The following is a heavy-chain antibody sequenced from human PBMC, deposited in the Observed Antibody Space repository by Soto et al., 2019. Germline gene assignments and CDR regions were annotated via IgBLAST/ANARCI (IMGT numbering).Heavy chain of an antibody. J-gene: IGHJ4*02. V-gene: IGHV3-30*03. CDR2: ISFDGDK. CDR1: GFSFSNSG. D-gene: IGHD2-8*02. CDR3: ARDYARGWCQF. Sequence: QVQLVASGGGVVQPGTSLRLSCTASGFSFSNSGMQWVRQTPGTGLEWVALISFDGDKYYVDSVKGRFTISRDNPTNTVYLQMNRLRPEDTAVYYCARDYARGWCQFWGQGTLVTVSS.